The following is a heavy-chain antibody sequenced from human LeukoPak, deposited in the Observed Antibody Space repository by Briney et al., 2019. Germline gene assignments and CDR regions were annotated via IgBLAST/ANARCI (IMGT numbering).Heavy chain of an antibody. D-gene: IGHD2-2*01. CDR2: IIPIFGTA. CDR3: VREGSSTSHNWFDP. J-gene: IGHJ5*02. V-gene: IGHV1-69*01. Sequence: EASVKVSCKASGGTFSSYAISWVRQAAGHGLEWMGGIIPIFGTANYAQKFQGRVTITADESTSTAYMELSSLRSEDTAVYYCVREGSSTSHNWFDPWGQGTLVTVSS. CDR1: GGTFSSYA.